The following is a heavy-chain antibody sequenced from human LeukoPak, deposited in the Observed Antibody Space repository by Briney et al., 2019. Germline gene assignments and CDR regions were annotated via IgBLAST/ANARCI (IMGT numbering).Heavy chain of an antibody. J-gene: IGHJ4*02. CDR1: GFTFSSYA. V-gene: IGHV3-30-3*01. CDR2: ISYDGSNK. Sequence: GGSLRLSCAASGFTFSSYAMHWVRQAPGKGLEWVAVISYDGSNKYYADSVKGRFTISRDNSKNTLYLQINSLRAEDTAVYCCARGAYYGSGSYESPGFDYWGQGTLVTVSS. CDR3: ARGAYYGSGSYESPGFDY. D-gene: IGHD3-10*01.